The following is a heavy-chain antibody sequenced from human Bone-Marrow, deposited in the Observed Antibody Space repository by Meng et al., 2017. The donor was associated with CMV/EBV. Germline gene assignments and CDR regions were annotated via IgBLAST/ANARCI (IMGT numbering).Heavy chain of an antibody. CDR1: GFTVSSNY. V-gene: IGHV3-66*01. CDR3: ARDGDSTNGGMDA. CDR2: IYSGGST. Sequence: GESLKISCAASGFTVSSNYMSWVRQAPGKGLEWVSVIYSGGSTYYADSVKGRFTISRDNSKNTLYLQMNSLRAEDTAVYYCARDGDSTNGGMDAWGQGTTVTASS. D-gene: IGHD2-8*01. J-gene: IGHJ6*02.